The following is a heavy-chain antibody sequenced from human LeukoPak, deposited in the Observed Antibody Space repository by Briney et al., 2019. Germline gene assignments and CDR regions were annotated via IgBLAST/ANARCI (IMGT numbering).Heavy chain of an antibody. CDR1: GGSISSYY. V-gene: IGHV4-59*08. CDR3: ARLGGRTVGGMDV. Sequence: PSETLSLTRTVSGGSISSYYWRWIRQPPGKGLEWIGYIYYSGSTNYNPSLKSRVTISVDTSKNQFSLKLSSVTAADTAVYYCARLGGRTVGGMDVWGQGTTVTVSS. D-gene: IGHD3-16*01. J-gene: IGHJ6*02. CDR2: IYYSGST.